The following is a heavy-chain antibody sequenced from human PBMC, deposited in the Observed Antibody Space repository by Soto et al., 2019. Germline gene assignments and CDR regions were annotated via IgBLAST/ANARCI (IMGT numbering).Heavy chain of an antibody. CDR2: ISDSGSTM. CDR3: ARSTVTSD. V-gene: IGHV3-48*03. Sequence: PGGSLRRSCATSGFSFSSFEMIWVRQATGKGLEWISYISDSGSTMYYADSVKGRFTISRDNAKNSLYLQMSSLRVEDTALYYCARSTVTSDWGQGTQVTVSS. D-gene: IGHD4-17*01. J-gene: IGHJ4*02. CDR1: GFSFSSFE.